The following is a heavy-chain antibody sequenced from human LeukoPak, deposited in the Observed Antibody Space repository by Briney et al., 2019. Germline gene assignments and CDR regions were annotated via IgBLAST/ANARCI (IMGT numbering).Heavy chain of an antibody. CDR3: ARDRDSYGMDV. J-gene: IGHJ6*02. D-gene: IGHD3-10*01. CDR1: GFTFRTYE. CDR2: ISAAGKT. Sequence: GGSLRLSCAASGFTFRTYEMHWVRQAPGKGLEWVSTISAAGKTYYPGSVKGRFTVSRENARNSLFLQMNSLRAEDTAMYYCARDRDSYGMDVWGQGTTVTVSS. V-gene: IGHV3-13*04.